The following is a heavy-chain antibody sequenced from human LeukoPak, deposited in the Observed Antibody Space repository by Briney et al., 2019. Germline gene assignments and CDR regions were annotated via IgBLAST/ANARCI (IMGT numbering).Heavy chain of an antibody. CDR2: ISSSGSTI. CDR1: GFTFSSYA. Sequence: GGSLRLSCAASGFTFSSYAMSWVRQAPGKGLEWVSYISSSGSTIYYADSVKGRFTISRDNAKNSLYLQMNSLRAEDTAVYYCAGSIAAAGTKYFQHWGQGTLVTVSS. J-gene: IGHJ1*01. V-gene: IGHV3-48*03. CDR3: AGSIAAAGTKYFQH. D-gene: IGHD6-13*01.